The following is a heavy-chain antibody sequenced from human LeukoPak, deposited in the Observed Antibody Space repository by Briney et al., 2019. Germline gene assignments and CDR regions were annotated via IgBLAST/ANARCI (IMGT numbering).Heavy chain of an antibody. V-gene: IGHV4-59*01. J-gene: IGHJ3*02. CDR3: VRDWEGFNFDI. CDR1: GGSFSSYY. CDR2: VYNSGST. D-gene: IGHD1-26*01. Sequence: SETLSLTCTVSGGSFSSYYWSWVRQPPGEGLEWIAYVYNSGSTNYNPSLKSRVTISVDRSTNQFSLKMNSVTAADTAVYYCVRDWEGFNFDIWGQGTMVTVSS.